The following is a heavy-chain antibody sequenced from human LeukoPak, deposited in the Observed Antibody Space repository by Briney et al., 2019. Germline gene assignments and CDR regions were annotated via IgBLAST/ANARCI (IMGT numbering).Heavy chain of an antibody. CDR2: ISGSGGST. Sequence: PGRSLRLSCAASGFTFSSHGMHWVRQAPGKGLEWVSAISGSGGSTYYADSVKGRFTISRDNSKNTLYLQMNSLRAEDTAVYYCAKGRVAAAGTKDYYYYGMDVWGKGTTVTVSS. D-gene: IGHD6-13*01. CDR1: GFTFSSHG. V-gene: IGHV3-23*01. J-gene: IGHJ6*04. CDR3: AKGRVAAAGTKDYYYYGMDV.